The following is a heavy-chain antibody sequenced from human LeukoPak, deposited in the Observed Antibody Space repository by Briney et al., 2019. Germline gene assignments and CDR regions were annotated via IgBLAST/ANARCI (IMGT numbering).Heavy chain of an antibody. CDR3: TREVGTRSPY. V-gene: IGHV3-49*04. CDR2: IRSAQYGGTT. Sequence: GGSLRLSCTTSGFTFGNSAMSWVRQAPGKGQEWLGFIRSAQYGGTTEYVASVRGRFTISRDDSKSIAYLQMNSLKSEDTGVYYCTREVGTRSPYWGQGTLVTVSS. J-gene: IGHJ4*02. D-gene: IGHD2-8*01. CDR1: GFTFGNSA.